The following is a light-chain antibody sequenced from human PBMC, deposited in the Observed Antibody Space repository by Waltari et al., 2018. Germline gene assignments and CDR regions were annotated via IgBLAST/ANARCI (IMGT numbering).Light chain of an antibody. V-gene: IGKV1-27*01. Sequence: DIQMTQSPSSLAASVGDRVTITCRASQGFSNDLAWYQQKPGKVPKLLIYAASTLQSGVPSRFSGSGSGTDFTLTISSLQPEDVATYYCQKYNSAPRTFGQGTKVEIK. J-gene: IGKJ1*01. CDR1: QGFSND. CDR3: QKYNSAPRT. CDR2: AAS.